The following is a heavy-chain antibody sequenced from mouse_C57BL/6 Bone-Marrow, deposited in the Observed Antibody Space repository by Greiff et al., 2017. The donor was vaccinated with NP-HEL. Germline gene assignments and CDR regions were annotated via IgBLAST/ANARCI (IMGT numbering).Heavy chain of an antibody. J-gene: IGHJ3*01. CDR2: IDPSGSST. CDR3: ARGGNRYGY. V-gene: IGHV1-50*01. Sequence: VQLQQPGAELVKPGASVKLSCKASGFTFTSYWMQWVKQRPGQGLEWIGEIDPSGSSTNYNEKFKGKATLTVDTSSSTAYMQLSSLTSEDSAVYYCARGGNRYGYWGQGTPVTVSA. D-gene: IGHD2-14*01. CDR1: GFTFTSYW.